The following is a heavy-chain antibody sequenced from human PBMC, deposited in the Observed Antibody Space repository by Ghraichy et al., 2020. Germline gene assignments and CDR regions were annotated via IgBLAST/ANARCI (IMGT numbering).Heavy chain of an antibody. CDR1: GGSISGNSFY. Sequence: ETLSLTCTVSGGSISGNSFYWGWIRQPPGEGLEWIASIYETGSTYYNPSLKSRVTISVDTSKNQFSLKLSSVTAADTAVYYCASYDFWSGYYPYNWFDPWGQGTLVTVSS. CDR3: ASYDFWSGYYPYNWFDP. J-gene: IGHJ5*02. CDR2: IYETGST. D-gene: IGHD3-3*01. V-gene: IGHV4-39*07.